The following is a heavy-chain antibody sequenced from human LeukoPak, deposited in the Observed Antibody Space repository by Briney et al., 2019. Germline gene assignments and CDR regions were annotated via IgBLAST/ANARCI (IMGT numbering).Heavy chain of an antibody. CDR2: ISSSSSYI. V-gene: IGHV3-21*01. CDR1: GFTVSSNY. D-gene: IGHD3-16*01. CDR3: AKGGHLDV. J-gene: IGHJ6*04. Sequence: GGSLRLSCAASGFTVSSNYMSWVRQAPGKGLEWVSSISSSSSYIYYADSVKGRFTISRDNAKNSLYLQMNSLRAEDTAVYYCAKGGHLDVWGKGTTVTVSS.